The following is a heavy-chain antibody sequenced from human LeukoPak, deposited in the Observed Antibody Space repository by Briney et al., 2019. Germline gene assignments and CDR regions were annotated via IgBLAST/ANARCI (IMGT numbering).Heavy chain of an antibody. J-gene: IGHJ4*02. CDR3: ARDRSLIVGPPAGYFDY. Sequence: SQTLSLTCTVSGGSISSGDYYWSWIRQPPGKGLEWIGYIYYSGSTYYNPPLKSRVTISVDTSKNQFSLKLSSVTAADTAVYYCARDRSLIVGPPAGYFDYWGQGILVTVSS. CDR2: IYYSGST. CDR1: GGSISSGDYY. D-gene: IGHD1-26*01. V-gene: IGHV4-30-4*08.